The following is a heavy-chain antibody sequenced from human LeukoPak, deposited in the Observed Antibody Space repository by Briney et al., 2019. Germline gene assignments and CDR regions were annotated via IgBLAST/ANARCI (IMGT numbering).Heavy chain of an antibody. CDR1: GGSISSSSYY. V-gene: IGHV4-30-4*08. CDR3: ASYIAAALPCFNY. Sequence: SETLSLTCTVSGGSISSSSYYWGWIRQPPGKGPEWIGYIYYSGSTYYNPSLKSRVTISVDTSKNQFSLKLSSVTAADTAVYYCASYIAAALPCFNYWGQGTLVAVSS. D-gene: IGHD6-13*01. CDR2: IYYSGST. J-gene: IGHJ4*02.